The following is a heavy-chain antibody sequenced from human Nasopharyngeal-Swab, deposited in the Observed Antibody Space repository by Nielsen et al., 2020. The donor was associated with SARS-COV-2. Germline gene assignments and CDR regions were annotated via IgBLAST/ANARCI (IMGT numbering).Heavy chain of an antibody. V-gene: IGHV3-48*03. Sequence: GGSLRLSCAASGFTFSSYEMNWVRQAPGKGLEWVSYISSSGSTIYYADSVKGRFTIPRDNAKNSLYLQMKSLSAEDKAVYYCARSSPRLIAAAGPFDYWGQGTLVTVSS. CDR1: GFTFSSYE. CDR2: ISSSGSTI. J-gene: IGHJ4*02. D-gene: IGHD6-13*01. CDR3: ARSSPRLIAAAGPFDY.